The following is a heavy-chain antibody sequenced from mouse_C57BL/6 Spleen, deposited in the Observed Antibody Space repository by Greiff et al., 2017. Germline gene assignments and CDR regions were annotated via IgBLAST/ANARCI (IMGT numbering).Heavy chain of an antibody. CDR3: ARSGTEAMDY. V-gene: IGHV1-50*01. CDR2: IDPSDSYT. D-gene: IGHD4-1*01. J-gene: IGHJ4*01. CDR1: GYTFTSYW. Sequence: VKLQQPGAELVKPGASVKLSCKASGYTFTSYWMQWVKQRPGQGLEWIGEIDPSDSYTNYNQKFKGKATLTVDTSSSTAYMQLSSLTSEDSAVYYCARSGTEAMDYWGQGTSVTVSS.